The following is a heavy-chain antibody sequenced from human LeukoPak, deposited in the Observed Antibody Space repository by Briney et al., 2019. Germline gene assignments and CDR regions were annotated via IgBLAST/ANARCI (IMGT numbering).Heavy chain of an antibody. D-gene: IGHD3-22*01. V-gene: IGHV4-59*12. CDR2: IYDSGST. J-gene: IGHJ6*03. CDR3: TRAASSGPLFTYHMDV. Sequence: SETLSLTCTVSGGSISSYYWNWIRQPPGKGLEWIGYIYDSGSTNYNPSLRSRATISVDTSKNQFSLKLSSVTAADTAVYYCTRAASSGPLFTYHMDVWGKGTTVTVSS. CDR1: GGSISSYY.